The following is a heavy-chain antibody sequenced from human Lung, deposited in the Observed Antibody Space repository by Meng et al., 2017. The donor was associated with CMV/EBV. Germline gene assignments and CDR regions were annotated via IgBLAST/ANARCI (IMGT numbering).Heavy chain of an antibody. V-gene: IGHV3-30-3*01. Sequence: SXAASGFPFSRYAMHWVRQAQGKGLEWVALMSFDGGNIQYTDSLKGRFTISRDNSKNVLYLEMNSLRLEDTAVYYCARDGDYRTDGTCHFDYWGQGTLVTVSS. CDR2: MSFDGGNI. CDR3: ARDGDYRTDGTCHFDY. D-gene: IGHD2-8*01. CDR1: GFPFSRYA. J-gene: IGHJ4*02.